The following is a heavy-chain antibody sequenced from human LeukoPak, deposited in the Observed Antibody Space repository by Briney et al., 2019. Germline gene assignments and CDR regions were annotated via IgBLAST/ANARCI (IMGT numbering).Heavy chain of an antibody. J-gene: IGHJ5*02. CDR2: IYYSGST. D-gene: IGHD2-2*01. V-gene: IGHV4-30-4*08. CDR3: ARDPGCSSTSCPLYNWFDP. Sequence: PSQTLSLTCTVSGGSISSGDYYWSWIRQPPGKGLEWIGYIYYSGSTYYNPSLKSRVTISVDTSKNQFSLKLSSVTAADTAVYYCARDPGCSSTSCPLYNWFDPWGQGTLVTVSS. CDR1: GGSISSGDYY.